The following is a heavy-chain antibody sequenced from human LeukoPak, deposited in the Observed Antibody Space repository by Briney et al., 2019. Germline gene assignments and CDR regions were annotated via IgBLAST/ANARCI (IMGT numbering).Heavy chain of an antibody. Sequence: PPGGSLRLSCAASGFTFRSYEMNWVRPAPGKGLEGVSYISSSGTIYYADSVKGRFTISRDNAKNSLYLHMNSLRAEDTAVYYCARGGYCSGGTCYSYNAFDIWGQGTMVTVSS. J-gene: IGHJ3*02. D-gene: IGHD2-15*01. CDR2: ISSSGTI. CDR3: ARGGYCSGGTCYSYNAFDI. V-gene: IGHV3-48*03. CDR1: GFTFRSYE.